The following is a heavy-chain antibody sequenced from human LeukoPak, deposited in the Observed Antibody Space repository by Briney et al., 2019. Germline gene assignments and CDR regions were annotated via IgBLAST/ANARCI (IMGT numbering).Heavy chain of an antibody. Sequence: ETQCLTCTVSGGSISTYYWSWIQQPPGKGLEWVGFIYYSGTTNYNPSLKSRVTISVDTSKNQISLNLSSVTTADTAVYYCARNSGLTSGWYHCWGQGTVDPVSS. D-gene: IGHD6-19*01. J-gene: IGHJ1*01. CDR2: IYYSGTT. V-gene: IGHV4-59*01. CDR3: ARNSGLTSGWYHC. CDR1: GGSISTYY.